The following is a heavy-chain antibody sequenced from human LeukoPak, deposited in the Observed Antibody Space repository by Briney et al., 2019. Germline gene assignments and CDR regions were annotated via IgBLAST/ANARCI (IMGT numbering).Heavy chain of an antibody. J-gene: IGHJ4*02. Sequence: GGSLRLSCAASGFTFSSYAMHWVRQAPGKGLEWVAVISYDGSNKYYADSVKGRFTISRDNSKNTLYLQMNSLRAEDTAVYYCARDIAWQQLAVFDYWGQGTMVTVSS. D-gene: IGHD6-13*01. CDR3: ARDIAWQQLAVFDY. V-gene: IGHV3-30-3*01. CDR1: GFTFSSYA. CDR2: ISYDGSNK.